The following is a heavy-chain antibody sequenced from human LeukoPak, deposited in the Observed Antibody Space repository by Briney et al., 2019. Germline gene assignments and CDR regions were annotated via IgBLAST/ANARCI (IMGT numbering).Heavy chain of an antibody. J-gene: IGHJ4*02. V-gene: IGHV3-15*05. CDR3: TTVIMGAPKDDY. Sequence: GGSLRLSCAASGFTFSNAWMSWVRQAPGKGLECVGRFRSKTDGGTIDYAAPVKGRFTISRDDSRNTLYLQMNSLKTEDTAVYYCTTVIMGAPKDDYWGQGTLVTVSS. D-gene: IGHD1-26*01. CDR2: FRSKTDGGTI. CDR1: GFTFSNAW.